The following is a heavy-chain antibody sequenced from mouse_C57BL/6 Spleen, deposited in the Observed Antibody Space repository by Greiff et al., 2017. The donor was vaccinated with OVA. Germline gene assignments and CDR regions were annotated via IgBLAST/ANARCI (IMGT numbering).Heavy chain of an antibody. D-gene: IGHD2-3*01. J-gene: IGHJ4*01. Sequence: EVQGVESGGGLVKPGGSLKLSCAASGFTFSSYAMSWVRQTPEKRLEWVATISDGGSYTYYPDNVKGRFTISRDNAKNNLYLQMSHLKSEATAMYYCARGDGYYAMDYWGQGTSVTVSS. CDR1: GFTFSSYA. V-gene: IGHV5-4*01. CDR2: ISDGGSYT. CDR3: ARGDGYYAMDY.